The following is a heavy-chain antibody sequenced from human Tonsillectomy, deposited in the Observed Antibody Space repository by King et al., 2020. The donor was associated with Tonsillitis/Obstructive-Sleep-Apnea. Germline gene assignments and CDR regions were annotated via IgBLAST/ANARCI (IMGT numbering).Heavy chain of an antibody. CDR2: IFSNDEK. Sequence: VTLKESGPVLVKPTETLTLTCTVSGFSLSNARMGVSWIRQPPGKALEWLAHIFSNDEKSYSTSLKSRLTISKDTSKSQVGLTMTNMDPVDTATYYCARSYCSSTSCYYYYYYYMDVWGKGTTVTVSS. J-gene: IGHJ6*03. D-gene: IGHD2-2*01. V-gene: IGHV2-26*01. CDR1: GFSLSNARMG. CDR3: ARSYCSSTSCYYYYYYYMDV.